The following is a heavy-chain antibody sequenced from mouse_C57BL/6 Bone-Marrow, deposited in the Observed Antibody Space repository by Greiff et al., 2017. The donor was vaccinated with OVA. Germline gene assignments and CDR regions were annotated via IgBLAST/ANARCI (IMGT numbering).Heavy chain of an antibody. CDR3: ARIYYGNYVVDYYAMDY. CDR2: INPNNGGT. Sequence: EVQLQQSGPELVKPGASVKISCKASGYTFTDYYMNWVKQSHGKSLEWIGDINPNNGGTSYNQKFKGKATLTVDKSSSTAYMELRSLTSEDSAVYYCARIYYGNYVVDYYAMDYWGQGTSVTVSS. D-gene: IGHD2-1*01. V-gene: IGHV1-26*01. CDR1: GYTFTDYY. J-gene: IGHJ4*01.